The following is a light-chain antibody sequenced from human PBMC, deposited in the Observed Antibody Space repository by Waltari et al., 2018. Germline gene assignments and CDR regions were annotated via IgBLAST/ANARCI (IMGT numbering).Light chain of an antibody. CDR2: WAS. CDR3: HQYYSSLLT. CDR1: QSILSSSNNKNY. V-gene: IGKV4-1*01. Sequence: DIVMTQSQDSLAVSLGERASINCKSSQSILSSSNNKNYLAWFQQKPGQPPRLLIYWASTRESGVPDRFSGSGSGADFTLTINNLQAEDVALYYCHQYYSSLLTFGGGTKVEIK. J-gene: IGKJ4*01.